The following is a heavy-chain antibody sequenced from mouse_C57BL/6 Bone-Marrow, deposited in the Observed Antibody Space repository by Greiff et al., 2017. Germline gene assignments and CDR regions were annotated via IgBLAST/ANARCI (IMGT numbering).Heavy chain of an antibody. CDR1: GYTFTSSG. CDR2: LYPCSGNT. CDR3: ARGLITTVVARAY. D-gene: IGHD1-1*01. J-gene: IGHJ2*01. Sequence: VQLQQPGAELVRPGASVKLSCKASGYTFTSSGISWVKQRTGQGLEWIGVLYPCSGNTYYNEKFKGKATLTADQSSSTAYMELRSLTSEDSAVYFCARGLITTVVARAYWGQGTTLTVSS. V-gene: IGHV1-81*01.